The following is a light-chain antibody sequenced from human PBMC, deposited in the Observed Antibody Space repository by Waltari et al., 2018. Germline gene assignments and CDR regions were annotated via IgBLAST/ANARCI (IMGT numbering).Light chain of an antibody. CDR3: MQALQTPR. Sequence: DIVMTPSPLSLPVTPGEPASISCRSSQSLLHSNGYNYLDWYLQKPGQSPQLLIYLGSNRASGVPDRFSGSGSGTDFTLKISRVEAEDVGDYYCMQALQTPRFGQGTKVEVK. V-gene: IGKV2-28*01. J-gene: IGKJ1*01. CDR1: QSLLHSNGYNY. CDR2: LGS.